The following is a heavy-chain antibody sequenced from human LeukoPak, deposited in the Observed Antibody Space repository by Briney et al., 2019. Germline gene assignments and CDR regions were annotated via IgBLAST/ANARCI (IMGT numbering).Heavy chain of an antibody. D-gene: IGHD4-23*01. CDR3: ARETDYGGKSHYFDY. J-gene: IGHJ4*02. CDR1: GGSISSGGYY. V-gene: IGHV4-31*03. CDR2: IYYSGST. Sequence: SETLSLTCTVSGGSISSGGYYWSWIRQHPGKGLEWIGYIYYSGSTYYNPSLKSRVTISVDTSKNQFSLKLSSVTAADTAVYYCARETDYGGKSHYFDYWGQGTLVTVSS.